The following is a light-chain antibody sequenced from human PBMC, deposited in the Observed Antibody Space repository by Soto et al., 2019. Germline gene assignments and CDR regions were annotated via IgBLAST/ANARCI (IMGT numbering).Light chain of an antibody. J-gene: IGKJ3*01. Sequence: DIVLTQSPLSLPVTPGEPASMSCRSNQSLLHSNGYSYLDWYLQKPGQSPRLLIYLGFDRASGVPVRFSGSGSGTDFTLTISRVEAEDVGVYFCMQALETPLTFGPGTKVDIK. CDR3: MQALETPLT. CDR1: QSLLHSNGYSY. CDR2: LGF. V-gene: IGKV2-28*01.